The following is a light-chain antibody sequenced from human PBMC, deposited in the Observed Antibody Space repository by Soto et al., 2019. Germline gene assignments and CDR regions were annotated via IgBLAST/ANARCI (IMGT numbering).Light chain of an antibody. CDR3: SSYAGSNNLF. Sequence: QSALTQPPSASGSPGQSFTISCTGTSSDVGGYNYVSWYQQHPGKAPKLMIYEVTTRPSGVPDRFSGSKSGNTASLTVSGLQAEDEADYYCSSYAGSNNLFFGGGTKLTVL. CDR1: SSDVGGYNY. CDR2: EVT. J-gene: IGLJ2*01. V-gene: IGLV2-8*01.